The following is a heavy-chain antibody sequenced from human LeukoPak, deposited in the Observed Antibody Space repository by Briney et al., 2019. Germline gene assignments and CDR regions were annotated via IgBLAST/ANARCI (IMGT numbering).Heavy chain of an antibody. CDR1: GFTFSFYY. V-gene: IGHV3-15*01. J-gene: IGHJ3*02. CDR2: IKSKTDGGTT. Sequence: GGSLRLSCAASGFTFSFYYMTGVRQAPGRGLEWVGRIKSKTDGGTTDYAAPVKGRFTISRDDSKNTLYLQMNSLKTEDTAVYYCTTDRWGVTDAFDIWGQGTMVTVSS. D-gene: IGHD2-21*02. CDR3: TTDRWGVTDAFDI.